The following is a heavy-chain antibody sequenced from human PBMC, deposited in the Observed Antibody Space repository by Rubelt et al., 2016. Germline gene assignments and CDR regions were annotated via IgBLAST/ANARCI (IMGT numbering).Heavy chain of an antibody. CDR1: GYTFTSYG. Sequence: QVQLVQSGAEVKKPGASVKVSCKASGYTFTSYGISWVRQAPGQGLEWMGWISAYNGNTKYSLELQGRVTITTDTSTSKAYMELRSLRSDDTAVYYCARGLEHNWKYYFDYWGQGTLVTVSS. V-gene: IGHV1-18*01. CDR2: ISAYNGNT. D-gene: IGHD1-20*01. J-gene: IGHJ4*02. CDR3: ARGLEHNWKYYFDY.